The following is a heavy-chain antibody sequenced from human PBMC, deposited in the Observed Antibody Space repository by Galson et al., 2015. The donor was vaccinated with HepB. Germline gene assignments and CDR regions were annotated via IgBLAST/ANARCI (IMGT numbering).Heavy chain of an antibody. CDR1: GGSFSGYY. CDR3: ARGLVVPAAIRGRRFDP. V-gene: IGHV4-34*01. CDR2: INHSGST. J-gene: IGHJ5*02. Sequence: ETLSLTCAVYGGSFSGYYWSWVRQPPGKGLEWIGEINHSGSTNYNPSLKSRVTISVDTSKNQFSLKLSSVTAADTAVYYCARGLVVPAAIRGRRFDPWGQGTLVTVSS. D-gene: IGHD2-2*01.